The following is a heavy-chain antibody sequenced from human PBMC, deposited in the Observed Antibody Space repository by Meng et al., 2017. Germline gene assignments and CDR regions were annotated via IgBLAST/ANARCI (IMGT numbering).Heavy chain of an antibody. V-gene: IGHV3-15*01. D-gene: IGHD6-13*01. CDR2: IKKNRDGGTI. Sequence: VQVVGSGGVLVKPGGSLRLSCGASGRRFTDAWMSWVRQAPGKGLEWVGRIKKNRDGGTIDYAARVKGRFTISRDESKNTLYLQMDSLITEDTAVYFCATGAAAADHWGQGTLVTVSS. CDR3: ATGAAAADH. J-gene: IGHJ4*02. CDR1: GRRFTDAW.